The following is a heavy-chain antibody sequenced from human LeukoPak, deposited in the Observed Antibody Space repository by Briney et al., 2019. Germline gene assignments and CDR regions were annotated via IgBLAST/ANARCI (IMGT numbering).Heavy chain of an antibody. V-gene: IGHV4-34*01. CDR1: GGSFSGYY. J-gene: IGHJ4*02. Sequence: SETLSLTCAVYGGSFSGYYWSWIRQPPGKGLEWIGEINHSGSTNYNPSLKSRVTISVDTSKNQFSLKLSSVTAADTAVYYCARLRRGGYYFDYWGQGTLVTVSS. CDR3: ARLRRGGYYFDY. D-gene: IGHD3-16*01. CDR2: INHSGST.